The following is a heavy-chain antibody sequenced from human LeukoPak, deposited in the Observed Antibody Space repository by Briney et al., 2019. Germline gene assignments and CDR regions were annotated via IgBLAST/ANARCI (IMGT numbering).Heavy chain of an antibody. J-gene: IGHJ4*02. Sequence: SETLSLTCAVYGGSFSGYYWSWSRQPPGKGLEWIGEINHSGSTNYNPSLKSRVTISVDTSKNQFSLKLSSVTAADTAVYYCARTEGGYYDSSGYQVSPYYFDYWGQGTLVTVSS. CDR3: ARTEGGYYDSSGYQVSPYYFDY. CDR1: GGSFSGYY. D-gene: IGHD3-22*01. V-gene: IGHV4-34*01. CDR2: INHSGST.